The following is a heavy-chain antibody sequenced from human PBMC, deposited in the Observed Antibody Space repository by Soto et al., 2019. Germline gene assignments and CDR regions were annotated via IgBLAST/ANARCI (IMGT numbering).Heavy chain of an antibody. J-gene: IGHJ4*02. CDR3: ASGLTYGSGKFGY. CDR1: GGRFSSYA. V-gene: IGHV1-69*13. D-gene: IGHD3-10*01. Sequence: SVQVSCKACGGRFSSYAIGWVRQAPGQGLEWMGGIIPIFGTANYVQKFQGRVTITADESTSTAYMELSSLRSEDTAVYYCASGLTYGSGKFGYWGQGTLVTVSS. CDR2: IIPIFGTA.